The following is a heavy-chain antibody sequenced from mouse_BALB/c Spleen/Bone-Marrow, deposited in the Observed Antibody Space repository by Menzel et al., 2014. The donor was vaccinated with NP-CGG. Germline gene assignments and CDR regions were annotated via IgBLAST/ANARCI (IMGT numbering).Heavy chain of an antibody. CDR2: ISSGGNYT. CDR1: GLTFSSYA. D-gene: IGHD1-1*01. Sequence: EVKLMESGGGLVKPGGSLKLSCAASGLTFSSYAMSWVRQTPEKRLEWVATISSGGNYTYYPDSVKGRFTISRDNAKNTLYLQMSSLESEDTAVYYCARYCDSSYDYWGQGTTLTVSS. J-gene: IGHJ2*01. CDR3: ARYCDSSYDY. V-gene: IGHV5-9-3*01.